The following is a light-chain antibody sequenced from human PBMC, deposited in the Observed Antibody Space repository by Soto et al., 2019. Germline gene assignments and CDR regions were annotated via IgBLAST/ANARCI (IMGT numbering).Light chain of an antibody. V-gene: IGKV3D-20*02. J-gene: IGKJ5*01. Sequence: GERXXLSCXASQSVSSSYLAWYQQKPGHAPRLLIYEASNRATGIPARFSGSGSGTDFTLTISSLEAEDFAVYYCQDRSNLLITFGHGGGLDIK. CDR3: QDRSNLLIT. CDR1: QSVSSSY. CDR2: EAS.